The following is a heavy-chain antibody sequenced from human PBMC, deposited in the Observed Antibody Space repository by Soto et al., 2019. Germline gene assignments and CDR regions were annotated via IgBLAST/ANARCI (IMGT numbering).Heavy chain of an antibody. CDR2: ISSSSSYI. Sequence: GGSLRLSCAASGFTFSSYSMNWVRQAPGKGLEWVSSISSSSSYIYYADSVKGRFTISRDNAKNSLYRQMNSLRAEDTAVYYCARDPGYYYYGMDVWGQGTTVTVSS. V-gene: IGHV3-21*01. J-gene: IGHJ6*02. CDR3: ARDPGYYYYGMDV. D-gene: IGHD3-10*01. CDR1: GFTFSSYS.